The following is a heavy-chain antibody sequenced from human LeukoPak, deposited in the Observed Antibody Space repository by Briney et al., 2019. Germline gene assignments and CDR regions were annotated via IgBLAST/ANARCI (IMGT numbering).Heavy chain of an antibody. D-gene: IGHD6-19*01. CDR2: ISYDGSNK. CDR3: ARDGLVY. V-gene: IGHV3-30-3*01. Sequence: GRSLRLSCAASGFTFSSYAMHWVRQAPGKGLEWVAVISYDGSNKYYADSVKGRFTISRDNSKNTLYLQMNSLRAEDTAVYYCARDGLVYWGQGTLVTVPS. J-gene: IGHJ4*02. CDR1: GFTFSSYA.